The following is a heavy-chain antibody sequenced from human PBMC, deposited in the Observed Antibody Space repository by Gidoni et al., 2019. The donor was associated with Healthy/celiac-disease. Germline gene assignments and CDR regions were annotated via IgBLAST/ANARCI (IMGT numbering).Heavy chain of an antibody. V-gene: IGHV4-34*01. Sequence: QVQLQQWGAGLLKTSETLSLTCSVYGGSFSGYYGSWSRQPPGKGLEWIAESNHSGSTNYNPSLKSRVTISVDTSKNQFSLKLSSVTAADTAVYYCARGFSGYDISTDNWFDPWGQGTLVTVSS. D-gene: IGHD3-9*01. CDR1: GGSFSGYY. CDR3: ARGFSGYDISTDNWFDP. J-gene: IGHJ5*02. CDR2: SNHSGST.